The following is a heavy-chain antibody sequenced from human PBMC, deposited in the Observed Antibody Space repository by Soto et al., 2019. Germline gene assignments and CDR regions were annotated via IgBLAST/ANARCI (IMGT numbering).Heavy chain of an antibody. CDR1: GYTFTSYY. J-gene: IGHJ3*02. V-gene: IGHV1-46*03. D-gene: IGHD5-12*01. Sequence: ASVKVSCKASGYTFTSYYMHWVRQAPGQGLEWMGIINPSGGSTSYAQKFQGRVTMTRDTSTSTVYMELSSLRSEDTALYYCARGASIVATISRAFDIWGQGTMVTVSS. CDR2: INPSGGST. CDR3: ARGASIVATISRAFDI.